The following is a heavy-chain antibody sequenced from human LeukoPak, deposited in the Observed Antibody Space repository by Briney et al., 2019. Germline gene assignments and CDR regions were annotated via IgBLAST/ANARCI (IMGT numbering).Heavy chain of an antibody. CDR2: ISYDGSNK. CDR1: GFAFSSYG. J-gene: IGHJ6*02. Sequence: GGSLRLSCAASGFAFSSYGMHWVRQAPGKGLEWVAVISYDGSNKYYADSVKGRFTISRDNSKNTLYLQMNSLRAEDTAVYYCAKGYGMDVWGQGTTVTVSS. V-gene: IGHV3-30*18. CDR3: AKGYGMDV.